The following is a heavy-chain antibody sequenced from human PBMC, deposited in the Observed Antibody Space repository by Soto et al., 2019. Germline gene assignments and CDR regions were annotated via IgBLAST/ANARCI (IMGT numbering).Heavy chain of an antibody. V-gene: IGHV4-30-2*01. D-gene: IGHD6-19*01. CDR2: IYHSGST. CDR3: ARVAVAGTRVDY. CDR1: GGSISSGGYS. Sequence: NPSETLSLTCAVSGGSISSGGYSWSWIRQPPGKGLEWIGYIYHSGSTYYNPSLKSRVTISVDRSKNQFSLKLSSVTAADTAVYYCARVAVAGTRVDYWGQGTLVTVSS. J-gene: IGHJ4*02.